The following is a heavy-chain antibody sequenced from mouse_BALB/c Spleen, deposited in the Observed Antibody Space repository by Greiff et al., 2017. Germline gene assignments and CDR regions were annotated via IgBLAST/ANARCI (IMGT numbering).Heavy chain of an antibody. CDR1: GFTFSSYT. CDR3: TRDRANWDY. Sequence: EVHLVESGGGLVKPGGSLKLSCAASGFTFSSYTMSWVRQTPEKRLEWVATISSGGSYTYYPDSVKGRFTISRDNAKNTLYLQMSSLKSEDTAMYYCTRDRANWDYWGQGTTLTVSS. V-gene: IGHV5-6-4*01. J-gene: IGHJ2*01. CDR2: ISSGGSYT. D-gene: IGHD3-1*01.